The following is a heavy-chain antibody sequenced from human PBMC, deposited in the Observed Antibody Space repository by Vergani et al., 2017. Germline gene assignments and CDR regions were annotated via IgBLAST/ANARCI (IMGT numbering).Heavy chain of an antibody. D-gene: IGHD6-13*01. J-gene: IGHJ4*02. V-gene: IGHV4-4*03. CDR2: ICHTEDT. Sequence: QVQLQESGPGLVKPPGTLSLTCAVSGDSISSNNCWTWVRQPPGKGLEWIGEICHTEDTKYSPSLKSRVTVSVDESKNQFSLKLSSVTAADTAVYYCARGFSSSWYFDYWGQGTLVTVSS. CDR3: ARGFSSSWYFDY. CDR1: GDSISSNNC.